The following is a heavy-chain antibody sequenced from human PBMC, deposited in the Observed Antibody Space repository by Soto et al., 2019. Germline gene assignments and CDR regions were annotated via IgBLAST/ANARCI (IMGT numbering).Heavy chain of an antibody. J-gene: IGHJ4*02. CDR2: IYYSGST. CDR3: ARVTTPGLDY. Sequence: SSETLSLTXTVSGGSISSYYWSWIRQPPGKGLEWIGYIYYSGSTNYNPSLKSRVTISVDTSKNQFSLKLSSVTAADTAVYYCARVTTPGLDYWGQGTLVTVSS. V-gene: IGHV4-59*01. D-gene: IGHD2-15*01. CDR1: GGSISSYY.